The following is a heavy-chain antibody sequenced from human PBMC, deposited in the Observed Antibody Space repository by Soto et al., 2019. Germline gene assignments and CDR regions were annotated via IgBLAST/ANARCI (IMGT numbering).Heavy chain of an antibody. V-gene: IGHV3-30-3*01. CDR1: GFTFSSYA. CDR2: ISYDGSNK. D-gene: IGHD2-15*01. CDR3: ARDQCSGGSCPEPYYYYYGMDV. J-gene: IGHJ6*02. Sequence: GGSLRLSCAASGFTFSSYAMHWVRQAPGKGLEWVAVISYDGSNKYYADSVKGRFTISRDNSKNTLYLQMNSLRAEDTAVYYCARDQCSGGSCPEPYYYYYGMDVWGQGTTVTVSS.